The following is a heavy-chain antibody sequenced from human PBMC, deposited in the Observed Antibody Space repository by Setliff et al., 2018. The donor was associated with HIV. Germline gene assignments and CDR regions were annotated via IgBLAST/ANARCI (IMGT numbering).Heavy chain of an antibody. CDR3: ARPRVFDSFDV. V-gene: IGHV1-2*06. Sequence: VASVKVSCKSSGYTFTDYFMHWVRQAPGQGLEWIGRISPNNGAAEYAPKFQGRVIMTLDTSISTAYLEIPRLTSDDAAVYYCARPRVFDSFDVWGQGTMVTVSS. CDR2: ISPNNGAA. J-gene: IGHJ3*01. CDR1: GYTFTDYF.